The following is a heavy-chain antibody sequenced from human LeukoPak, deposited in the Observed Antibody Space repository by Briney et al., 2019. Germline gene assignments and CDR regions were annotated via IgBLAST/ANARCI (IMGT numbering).Heavy chain of an antibody. J-gene: IGHJ3*02. CDR2: ISAYNGNT. Sequence: ASVKVSCKASGGTFSSYAISWVRQAPGQGLEWMGWISAYNGNTNYAQKLQGRVTMTTDTSTSTAYMELRSLRSDDTAVYYCASSHDSSGYAFDIWGQGTMVTVSS. CDR3: ASSHDSSGYAFDI. CDR1: GGTFSSYA. V-gene: IGHV1-18*01. D-gene: IGHD3-22*01.